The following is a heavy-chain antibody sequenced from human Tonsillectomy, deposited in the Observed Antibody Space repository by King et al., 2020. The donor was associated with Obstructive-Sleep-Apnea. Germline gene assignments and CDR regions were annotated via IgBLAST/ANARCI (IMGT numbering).Heavy chain of an antibody. CDR3: VKVGRASSGDNWFDS. V-gene: IGHV3-23*04. J-gene: IGHJ5*01. Sequence: VQLVESGGGLVQPGGSLRLSCAASGFTFSIYAMSWVRQAPGEGLEWVSAISGSGGDTYYPDSVKGRFTISRDNSKDTLYLQMNSLRAEDTAVYYCVKVGRASSGDNWFDSGGQGPLVTVSS. CDR1: GFTFSIYA. D-gene: IGHD6-25*01. CDR2: ISGSGGDT.